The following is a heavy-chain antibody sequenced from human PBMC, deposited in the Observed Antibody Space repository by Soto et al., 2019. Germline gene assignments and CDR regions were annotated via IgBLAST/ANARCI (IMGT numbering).Heavy chain of an antibody. CDR3: AKGTRDWYLILDF. J-gene: IGHJ4*02. CDR2: ISGSGGTT. Sequence: EVQLLESGGALVRPGGSLRLSCAASGFTFSNYALSWVRQAPGKGLEWVAGISGSGGTTYYPDSMKGRFTISRDNAWNTVHLQMNGLRGDDTAVYYCAKGTRDWYLILDFWGQGTRVTVSS. V-gene: IGHV3-23*01. CDR1: GFTFSNYA. D-gene: IGHD3-9*01.